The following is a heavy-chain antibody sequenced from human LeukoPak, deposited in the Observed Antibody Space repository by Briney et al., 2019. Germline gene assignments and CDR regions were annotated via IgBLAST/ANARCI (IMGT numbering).Heavy chain of an antibody. J-gene: IGHJ4*02. D-gene: IGHD6-19*01. CDR1: GFTFSSYG. CDR2: ISYDGSNK. Sequence: GGSLRLSCAGSGFTFSSYGMHWVRQAPGKGLEWVAIISYDGSNKYYADSVKGRFTISRDNSKNTLYLQMNSLRAEDTAVYYCAKYGQGGWYPLFDYWGQGTLVTVSS. V-gene: IGHV3-30*18. CDR3: AKYGQGGWYPLFDY.